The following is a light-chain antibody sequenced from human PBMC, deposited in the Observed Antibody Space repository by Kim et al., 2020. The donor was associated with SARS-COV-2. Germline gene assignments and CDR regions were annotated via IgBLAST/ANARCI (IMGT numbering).Light chain of an antibody. CDR3: QQSFIIPPLT. V-gene: IGKV1-39*01. J-gene: IGKJ4*01. Sequence: DIQMTQSPSSLSASVGDRVTITCRASQTIRNYLNWYQQRPGKAPKLLIYAASDLQSGVPSRFSGSGFGTDFTLTISGLQPEDFATYDCQQSFIIPPLTVGGGSKLEI. CDR2: AAS. CDR1: QTIRNY.